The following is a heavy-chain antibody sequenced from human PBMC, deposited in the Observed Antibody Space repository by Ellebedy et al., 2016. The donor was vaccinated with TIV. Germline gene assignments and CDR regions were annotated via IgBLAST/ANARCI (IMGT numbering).Heavy chain of an antibody. V-gene: IGHV3-21*04. J-gene: IGHJ5*02. Sequence: PGGSLRLSCVASGFTFSNYNMNWVRQSPGKGLEWVSSIRSTGSDKYYAESVKGRFTISRDNSKNTLFLQMNSLKTEDTDVYYCGREGYWTVTAWGQGTLVTVSS. D-gene: IGHD2-8*02. CDR3: GREGYWTVTA. CDR2: IRSTGSDK. CDR1: GFTFSNYN.